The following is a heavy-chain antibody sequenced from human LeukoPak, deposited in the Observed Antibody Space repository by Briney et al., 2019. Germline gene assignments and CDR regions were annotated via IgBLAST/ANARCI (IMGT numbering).Heavy chain of an antibody. CDR3: ARAYDSSGYYGYYFDY. Sequence: GGSLRPSCAASGFTVSSNYMNWVRQAPGKGLEWVSVIYGGGSTYYADSVKGRFTISRDNSKNTLYLQMNSLRAEDTAVYYCARAYDSSGYYGYYFDYWGQGTLVTVSS. CDR2: IYGGGST. D-gene: IGHD3-22*01. CDR1: GFTVSSNY. J-gene: IGHJ4*02. V-gene: IGHV3-53*01.